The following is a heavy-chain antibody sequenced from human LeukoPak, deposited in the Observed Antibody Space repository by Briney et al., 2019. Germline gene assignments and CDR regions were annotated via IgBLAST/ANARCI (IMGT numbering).Heavy chain of an antibody. D-gene: IGHD6-6*01. CDR2: ISSSRNDI. CDR1: GFTFSSYS. CDR3: ASGYSRSSNDY. J-gene: IGHJ4*01. Sequence: GGSLRLSCAASGFTFSSYSFNWVRQAPAKGLEWVSSISSSRNDIYYADSVKGRFTISRDNVKSSLYLQMNSLRAEDTAVYYCASGYSRSSNDYWGHGTLVTVSS. V-gene: IGHV3-21*01.